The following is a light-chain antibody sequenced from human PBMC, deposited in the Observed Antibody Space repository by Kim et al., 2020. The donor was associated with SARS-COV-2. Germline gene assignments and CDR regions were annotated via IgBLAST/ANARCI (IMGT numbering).Light chain of an antibody. V-gene: IGLV3-19*01. J-gene: IGLJ2*01. Sequence: ALGQTVRITCQGDSLRSYYATWYQQTPGQAPIVVIYGKNNRPSGIPDRFSGSSSGNTASLTITGTQAGDEADYYCNSRDSNDNVVFGGGTKLTVL. CDR2: GKN. CDR3: NSRDSNDNVV. CDR1: SLRSYY.